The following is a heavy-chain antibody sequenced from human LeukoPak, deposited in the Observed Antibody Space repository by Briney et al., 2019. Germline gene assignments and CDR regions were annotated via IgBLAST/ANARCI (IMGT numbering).Heavy chain of an antibody. CDR3: ARDRSSGSGEYYFDY. Sequence: SETLSLTCSVSGGSISSFYWSWIRQPPGKGLEWIGYIYYSGSTYYNPSLKSRVTISVDTSKNQFSLKLSSMTTADTAVYYCARDRSSGSGEYYFDYWGQGTLVTVSS. CDR1: GGSISSFY. CDR2: IYYSGST. D-gene: IGHD3-10*01. V-gene: IGHV4-59*01. J-gene: IGHJ4*02.